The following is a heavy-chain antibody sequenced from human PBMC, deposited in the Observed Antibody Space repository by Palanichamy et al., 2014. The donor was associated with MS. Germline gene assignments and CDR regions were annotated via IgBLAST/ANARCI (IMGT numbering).Heavy chain of an antibody. Sequence: QVQLVESGGGVVQPGGSLRLFCAASGFTFSNYGVHWVRQAPGKGLEWVAVISGDGNNKFYADSVRGRFTVSRDNSNNTLHLQMDSLRPEDTAIYYCARDWGRVLGYWGQGTLVTVS. CDR3: ARDWGRVLGY. V-gene: IGHV3-30-3*01. CDR1: GFTFSNYG. J-gene: IGHJ4*01. CDR2: ISGDGNNK. D-gene: IGHD3-16*01.